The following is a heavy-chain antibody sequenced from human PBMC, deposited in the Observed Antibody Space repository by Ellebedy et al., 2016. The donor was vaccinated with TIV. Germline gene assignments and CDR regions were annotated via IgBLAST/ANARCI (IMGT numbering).Heavy chain of an antibody. CDR3: ARDRSSSLHYYYMDV. Sequence: GGSLRLXXAASGFTFSSYWMSWVRQAPGKGLEWVANIKQDGSEKYYVDSVKGRFTISRDNAKNSLYLQMNSLRDEDTAVYYCARDRSSSLHYYYMDVWGKGTTVTVSS. CDR2: IKQDGSEK. D-gene: IGHD2-2*01. CDR1: GFTFSSYW. J-gene: IGHJ6*03. V-gene: IGHV3-7*01.